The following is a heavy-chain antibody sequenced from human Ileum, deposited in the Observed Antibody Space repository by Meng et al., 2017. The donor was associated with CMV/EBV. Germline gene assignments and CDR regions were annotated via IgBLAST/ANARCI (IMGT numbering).Heavy chain of an antibody. V-gene: IGHV3-23*01. CDR2: ISKRGFTT. CDR1: GFTFSHYA. Sequence: GESLMISCAAPGFTFSHYAMSWVRPSPGKGLAWVAAISKRGFTTYYADSVKARFTISRDNLKNTLHMETNSLRAEDTALYYYAKAPLSINGWNDYWGQGTLVTVSS. CDR3: AKAPLSINGWNDY. D-gene: IGHD3-3*02. J-gene: IGHJ4*02.